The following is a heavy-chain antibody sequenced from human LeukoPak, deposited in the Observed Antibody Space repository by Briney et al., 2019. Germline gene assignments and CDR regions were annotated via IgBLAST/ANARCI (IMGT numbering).Heavy chain of an antibody. D-gene: IGHD3-9*01. J-gene: IGHJ4*02. Sequence: GGSLRLSCAASGFTFSSYAMSWVRQAPGKGLEWVSAISGSGGSTYYADSVKGRFTISRDNSKNTLYLQMNSLRAEDTAVYYCAKSPGGYFDWLLYPYYFDYWGQGTLVTVSS. CDR2: ISGSGGST. V-gene: IGHV3-23*01. CDR1: GFTFSSYA. CDR3: AKSPGGYFDWLLYPYYFDY.